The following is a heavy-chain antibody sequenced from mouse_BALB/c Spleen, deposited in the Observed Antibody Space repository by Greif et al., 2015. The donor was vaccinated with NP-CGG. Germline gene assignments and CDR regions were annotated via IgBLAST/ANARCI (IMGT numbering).Heavy chain of an antibody. CDR2: IYPGDGDT. J-gene: IGHJ4*01. V-gene: IGHV1-82*01. Sequence: VQLQQSGPELVKPGASVKISCKASGYAFSSSWMNWVKQRPGQGLEWIGRIYPGDGDTNYNGKFKGKATLTADKSSSTAYMQLSSLTSVDSAVYFCARGVRGVYYAMDYWGQGTSVTVSS. CDR3: ARGVRGVYYAMDY. CDR1: GYAFSSSW. D-gene: IGHD2-14*01.